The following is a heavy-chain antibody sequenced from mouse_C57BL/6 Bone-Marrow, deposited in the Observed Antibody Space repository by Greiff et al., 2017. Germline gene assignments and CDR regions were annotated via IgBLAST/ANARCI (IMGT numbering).Heavy chain of an antibody. Sequence: VQLQQSVAELVRPGASVKLSCTASGFYIKNTYMHWVKQRPEQGLEWIGRIDSANGNTKYAPKFQGKATITADTSSNTAYLQLSSLTSEDTAIAYGARGGFAYWGQGTLVTVSA. CDR2: IDSANGNT. J-gene: IGHJ3*01. CDR1: GFYIKNTY. V-gene: IGHV14-3*01. CDR3: ARGGFAY.